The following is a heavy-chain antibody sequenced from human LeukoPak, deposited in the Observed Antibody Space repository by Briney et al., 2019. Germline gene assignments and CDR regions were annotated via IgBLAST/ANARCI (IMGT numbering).Heavy chain of an antibody. Sequence: SVKVSCKASGGTFSSYAISWVRQAPGQGLEWMGGIIPIFGTANYAQKFQGRVTITADESTSTAYMELSSLRSEGTAVYYCARDAYCGGDCYSGDYWGQGTLVTVSS. V-gene: IGHV1-69*13. CDR1: GGTFSSYA. J-gene: IGHJ4*02. D-gene: IGHD2-21*02. CDR2: IIPIFGTA. CDR3: ARDAYCGGDCYSGDY.